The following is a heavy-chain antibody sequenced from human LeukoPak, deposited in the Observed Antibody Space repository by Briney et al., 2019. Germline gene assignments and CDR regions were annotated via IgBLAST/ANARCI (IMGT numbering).Heavy chain of an antibody. J-gene: IGHJ4*02. Sequence: PGGSLRLSCAASGFTFSSYSMNWVRQAPGKGLEWVSSISSSSSYIYYADSVKGRFTISRDNAKNSLYLQMNSLRAEDTAVYYCARIGGYGDYGVFDYWGQGTLVTVS. CDR2: ISSSSSYI. CDR1: GFTFSSYS. D-gene: IGHD4-17*01. V-gene: IGHV3-21*01. CDR3: ARIGGYGDYGVFDY.